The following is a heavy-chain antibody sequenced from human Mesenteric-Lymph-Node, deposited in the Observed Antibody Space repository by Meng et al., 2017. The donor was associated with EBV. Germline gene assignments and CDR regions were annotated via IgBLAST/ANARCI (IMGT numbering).Heavy chain of an antibody. CDR2: ISAYNSNT. J-gene: IGHJ4*02. D-gene: IGHD3-22*01. CDR1: GYTFTNVG. V-gene: IGHV1-18*01. CDR3: ARISDYDSSGLDY. Sequence: QVQLVQSGGEMKKPWAAVKVSCKASGYTFTNVGITWVRQAPGQGLEWLGWISAYNSNTDYAQSLQGRVIMTKDTSTSTAYMDLRSLRPDDTAVYYCARISDYDSSGLDYWGQGTLVTVSS.